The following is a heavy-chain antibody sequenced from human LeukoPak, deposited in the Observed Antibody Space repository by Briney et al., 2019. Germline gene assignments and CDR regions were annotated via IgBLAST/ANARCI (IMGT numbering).Heavy chain of an antibody. CDR3: TRVRGQWLVRGGFDY. CDR1: GFTFSSYE. Sequence: GGSLTLSCAASGFTFSSYEMNWVRQAPGKGLEWVSYISSSGSTIYYADSVKGRFTISRDNAKNSLYLQMNSLRAEDTAVYYCTRVRGQWLVRGGFDYWGQGTLVTVSS. D-gene: IGHD6-19*01. J-gene: IGHJ4*02. V-gene: IGHV3-48*03. CDR2: ISSSGSTI.